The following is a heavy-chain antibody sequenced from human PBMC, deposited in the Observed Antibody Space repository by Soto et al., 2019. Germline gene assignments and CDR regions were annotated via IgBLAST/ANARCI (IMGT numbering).Heavy chain of an antibody. D-gene: IGHD3-3*01. J-gene: IGHJ6*01. CDR1: VYSCSRYF. Sequence: SSTXSLTWASYVYSCSRYFVTLIRHPPGKGLEWIGETDHSGSTNYNPSLKSRVTISVDKSKKQFSLQLTSVTAADTAIYYCARRAPGARLLEWSSQAGLEVWGQGPTV. V-gene: IGHV4-34*01. CDR2: TDHSGST. CDR3: ARRAPGARLLEWSSQAGLEV.